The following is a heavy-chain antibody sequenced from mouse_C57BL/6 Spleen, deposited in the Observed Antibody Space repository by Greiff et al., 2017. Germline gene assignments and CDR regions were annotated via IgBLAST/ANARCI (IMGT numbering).Heavy chain of an antibody. CDR2: IHPNSGST. Sequence: QVQLQQPGAELVKPGASVKLSCKASGYTFTSYWMHWVKQRPGQGLEWIGMIHPNSGSTNYNEKFKSKATLTVDKSSSTAYMQLSSLTSEDSAVYDCARWIDYYGSSYPHWYFDVWGTGTTVTVSS. V-gene: IGHV1-64*01. J-gene: IGHJ1*03. CDR3: ARWIDYYGSSYPHWYFDV. D-gene: IGHD1-1*01. CDR1: GYTFTSYW.